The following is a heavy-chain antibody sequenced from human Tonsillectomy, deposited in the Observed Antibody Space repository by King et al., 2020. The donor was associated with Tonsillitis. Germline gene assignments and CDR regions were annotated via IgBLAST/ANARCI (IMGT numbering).Heavy chain of an antibody. V-gene: IGHV5-51*01. Sequence: QLVQSGAEVKKPGESLKISCKGSGYSFTSYWIGWVRQMPGKGLEWMGIIYPGDSDTRYSPSFQGQVTISADKSISTAYLQWSSLKASDTAMYYCARRCLPYGGSRWYETCEEYFQQWGEGTLVT. D-gene: IGHD6-13*01. CDR2: IYPGDSDT. J-gene: IGHJ1*01. CDR1: GYSFTSYW. CDR3: ARRCLPYGGSRWYETCEEYFQQ.